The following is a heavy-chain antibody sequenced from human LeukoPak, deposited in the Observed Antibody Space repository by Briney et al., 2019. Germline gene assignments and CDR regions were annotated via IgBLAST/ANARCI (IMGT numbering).Heavy chain of an antibody. V-gene: IGHV4-61*02. J-gene: IGHJ6*02. CDR1: GGSLSSGSYY. CDR3: ARDPLGIAVAGSFYYYYYGMDV. CDR2: IYTSGST. D-gene: IGHD6-19*01. Sequence: SQTLSLTCTVSGGSLSSGSYYWSWIRQPAGTGLEWIGRIYTSGSTNYNPSLKSRVTISVDTSKNQFSLKLSSVTAADTAVYYCARDPLGIAVAGSFYYYYYGMDVWGQGTTVTVSS.